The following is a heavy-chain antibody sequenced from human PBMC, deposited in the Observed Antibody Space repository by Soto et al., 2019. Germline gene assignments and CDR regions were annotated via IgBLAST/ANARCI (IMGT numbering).Heavy chain of an antibody. Sequence: ASVKVSCKASGYTFTGYYMHWVRQAPGQGLEWMGWINPNSGGTNYAQKFQGRVTMTRDTSISTAYMELSRLRSDDTAVYYCARGPSLPMIVVVTSWGYYYGMDVWGQGTTVTSP. J-gene: IGHJ6*02. V-gene: IGHV1-2*02. D-gene: IGHD3-22*01. CDR1: GYTFTGYY. CDR3: ARGPSLPMIVVVTSWGYYYGMDV. CDR2: INPNSGGT.